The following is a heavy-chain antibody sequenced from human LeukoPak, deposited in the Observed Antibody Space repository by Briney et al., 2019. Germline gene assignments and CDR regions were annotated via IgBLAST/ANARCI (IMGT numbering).Heavy chain of an antibody. V-gene: IGHV3-33*01. J-gene: IGHJ3*02. D-gene: IGHD3-22*01. CDR1: GFAFSNYG. CDR2: IWYDGSYK. CDR3: AREYFYDSSGYSDAFDI. Sequence: GGSLRLSCSASGFAFSNYGVHWVRQAPGKGLEWVAVIWYDGSYKYYADSVKGRFTISRDNSKNTLYLQMNSLRAEDTAVYYCAREYFYDSSGYSDAFDIWGQGTMVTASS.